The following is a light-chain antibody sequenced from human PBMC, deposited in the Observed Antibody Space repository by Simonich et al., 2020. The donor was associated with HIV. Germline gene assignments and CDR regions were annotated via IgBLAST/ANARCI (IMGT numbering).Light chain of an antibody. CDR1: QGVSSN. CDR3: QQYNNWPRT. J-gene: IGKJ1*01. V-gene: IGKV3-15*01. Sequence: EIVMTQSPATLSVSPGERATLSCRASQGVSSNLAWYQQKPGQAPRLLIYGASTRATGIPARFSGSGSGTDFTLTINSMESEDFAVYYCQQYNNWPRTFGQGTKVEIK. CDR2: GAS.